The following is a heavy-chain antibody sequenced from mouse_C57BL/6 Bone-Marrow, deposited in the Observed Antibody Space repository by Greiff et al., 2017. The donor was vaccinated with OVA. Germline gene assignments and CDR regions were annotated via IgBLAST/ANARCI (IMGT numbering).Heavy chain of an antibody. CDR2: IDPSDSYT. Sequence: QVQLQQPGAELVRPGTSVKLSCKASGYTFTSYWMHWVKQRPGQGLEWIGVIDPSDSYTTYNQKFKGKATLTVDTSTRTAYMQLSSLTSEDSAVDYCARLSHYYGSSGDYWGQGTSVTVSS. V-gene: IGHV1-59*01. J-gene: IGHJ4*01. D-gene: IGHD1-1*01. CDR1: GYTFTSYW. CDR3: ARLSHYYGSSGDY.